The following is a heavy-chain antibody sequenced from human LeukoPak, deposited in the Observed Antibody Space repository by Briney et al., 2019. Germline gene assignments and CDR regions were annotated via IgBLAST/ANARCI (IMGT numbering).Heavy chain of an antibody. CDR2: IYNSGST. CDR3: ARVASLLGGYSPGYGTFDI. D-gene: IGHD5-18*01. Sequence: SETLSLTCTVSGGSISSYYWSRIRQPPGKGLEWIGYIYNSGSTNYNSSLKSRVTISVDTSKNHFSLKLSSVTAADTAVYYCARVASLLGGYSPGYGTFDIWGQGTMVTVSS. J-gene: IGHJ3*02. CDR1: GGSISSYY. V-gene: IGHV4-59*01.